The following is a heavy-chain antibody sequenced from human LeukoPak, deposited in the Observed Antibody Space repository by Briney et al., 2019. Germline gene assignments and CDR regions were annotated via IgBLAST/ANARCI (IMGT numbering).Heavy chain of an antibody. CDR3: AKELDYYSYMDV. CDR1: GFTFSSYA. CDR2: ISGSGGST. V-gene: IGHV3-23*01. J-gene: IGHJ6*03. Sequence: PGGSLRLSCAASGFTFSSYAMSWVRQAPGKGLEWVSAISGSGGSTYYADSVKGRFTISRDNAKNSLYLHMNSLRAEDTALYYCAKELDYYSYMDVWGKGTTVTVSS.